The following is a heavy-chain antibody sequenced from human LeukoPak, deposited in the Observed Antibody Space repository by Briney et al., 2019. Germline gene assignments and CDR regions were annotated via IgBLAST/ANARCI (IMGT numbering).Heavy chain of an antibody. Sequence: PGGSLRLSRAASGFTFSSYWMTWVRQAPGKGLEWVANIKQDGSEKYYVDSMKGRFTISRDNAKNSLYLQMNSLRAEDTAVYYCARGGLRIAAAVWGQGTLVTVSS. J-gene: IGHJ4*02. V-gene: IGHV3-7*01. CDR2: IKQDGSEK. CDR1: GFTFSSYW. D-gene: IGHD6-13*01. CDR3: ARGGLRIAAAV.